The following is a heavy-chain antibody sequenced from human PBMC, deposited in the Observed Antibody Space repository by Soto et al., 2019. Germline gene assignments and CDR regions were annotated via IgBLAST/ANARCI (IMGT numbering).Heavy chain of an antibody. CDR1: GFTFSSYA. D-gene: IGHD6-13*01. CDR2: IWGSGSKK. Sequence: GGSLRLSCAASGFTFSSYAMSWVRQAPGKGLEWVSAIWGSGSKKYYADSVKGRFTISRDNSKNTLYLQMNSLRAEDAAVYYCASLVRGYWGQGTLVPVSS. CDR3: ASLVRGY. V-gene: IGHV3-23*01. J-gene: IGHJ4*02.